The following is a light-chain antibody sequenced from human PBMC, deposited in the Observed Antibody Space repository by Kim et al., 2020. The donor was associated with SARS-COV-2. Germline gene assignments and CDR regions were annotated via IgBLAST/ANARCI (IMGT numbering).Light chain of an antibody. J-gene: IGKJ4*01. CDR1: QSVSTY. CDR2: DAS. V-gene: IGKV3-11*01. Sequence: PGDRATLSCRASQSVSTYLAWYQQKPGQGPRLLIYDASNRATGIPDRFSGSGSGTDFTLTISSLESEDFAVYYCQQRSNWPPALTFGGGTKVEIK. CDR3: QQRSNWPPALT.